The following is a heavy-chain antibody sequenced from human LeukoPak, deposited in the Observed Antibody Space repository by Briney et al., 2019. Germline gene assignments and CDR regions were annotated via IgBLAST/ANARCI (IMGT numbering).Heavy chain of an antibody. Sequence: PGGSLRLSCAASGFTFDDYAMHWVRQAPGKGLEWVSLISGDGGSTIYADSVKGRFTISRDSSKNSLYLRMNSLRTEDTALYYCAKVPLKGYNYGYYFDYWGQGTLVTVSS. CDR1: GFTFDDYA. CDR3: AKVPLKGYNYGYYFDY. V-gene: IGHV3-43*02. CDR2: ISGDGGST. D-gene: IGHD5-18*01. J-gene: IGHJ4*02.